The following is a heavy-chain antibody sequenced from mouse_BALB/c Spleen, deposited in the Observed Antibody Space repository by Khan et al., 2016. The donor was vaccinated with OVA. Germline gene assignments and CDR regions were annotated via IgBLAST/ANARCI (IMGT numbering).Heavy chain of an antibody. CDR3: WILL. CDR2: IRLKSDDYVT. J-gene: IGHJ2*01. CDR1: GFTFSNYW. Sequence: EVKLEESGGGLVQPGGSMKLSCVASGFTFSNYWMNGVRQSPEKGLEWVAAIRLKSDDYVTHYSESVKGSFTILRDDSKSSVYLQMNNLRAEGTGIYYCWILLWGQGTTLTVSS. V-gene: IGHV6-6*02.